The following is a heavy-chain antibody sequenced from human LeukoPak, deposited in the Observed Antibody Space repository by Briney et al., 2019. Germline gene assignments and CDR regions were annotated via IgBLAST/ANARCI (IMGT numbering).Heavy chain of an antibody. CDR2: IYYSGTT. CDR1: GGSISSGGYY. Sequence: SETLSLTCTVSGGSISSGGYYWSWIRQHPGKGLEWIGYIYYSGTTYYNPSLKSRVTISLDTSKNQFSLKLSSVTAADTAVYYCAREPGRESFAVVISNWFDPWGQGTLVTVYS. V-gene: IGHV4-31*03. J-gene: IGHJ5*01. D-gene: IGHD3-3*01. CDR3: AREPGRESFAVVISNWFDP.